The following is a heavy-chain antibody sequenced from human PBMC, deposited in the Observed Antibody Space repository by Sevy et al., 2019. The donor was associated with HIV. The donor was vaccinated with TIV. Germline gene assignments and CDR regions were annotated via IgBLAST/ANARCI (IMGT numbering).Heavy chain of an antibody. CDR3: WIAMVRGVIEYYYYGMDV. Sequence: ASVKVSCKASGGTFSSYAISWVRQAPGQGLEWMGGIIPIFGTANYAQKFQGRVTITADESTSTACMELSSLRSEDTAVYYCWIAMVRGVIEYYYYGMDVWGQGTTVTVSS. V-gene: IGHV1-69*13. D-gene: IGHD3-10*01. CDR1: GGTFSSYA. J-gene: IGHJ6*02. CDR2: IIPIFGTA.